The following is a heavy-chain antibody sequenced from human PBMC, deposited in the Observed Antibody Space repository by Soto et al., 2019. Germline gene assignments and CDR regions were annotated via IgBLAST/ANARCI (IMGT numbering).Heavy chain of an antibody. D-gene: IGHD3-22*01. CDR3: AKDNYYYDSSSYYSWWLDY. CDR2: ISYDGSNK. CDR1: GFTFSSYG. J-gene: IGHJ4*02. Sequence: PGGSLRLSCAASGFTFSSYGMHWVRQAPGKGLEGVAVISYDGSNKYYADSVKGRFTISRDNSKNTLYLQMNSLRAEDTAVYYCAKDNYYYDSSSYYSWWLDYWGQGTLFTVSS. V-gene: IGHV3-30*18.